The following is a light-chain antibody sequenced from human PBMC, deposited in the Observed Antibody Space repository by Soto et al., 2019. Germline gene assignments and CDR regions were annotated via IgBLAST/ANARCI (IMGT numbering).Light chain of an antibody. J-gene: IGLJ2*01. Sequence: QSVLTQPPSVSAAPGQTVTISCSGSSSNIGNNYVSWYQQLPGAAPKLLIYDNNKRPSGIPDRFSGSKSGTSATLDITGLQNGDEADYYCLTWDISLSAGVFGGGTKLTVL. CDR3: LTWDISLSAGV. CDR1: SSNIGNNY. CDR2: DNN. V-gene: IGLV1-51*01.